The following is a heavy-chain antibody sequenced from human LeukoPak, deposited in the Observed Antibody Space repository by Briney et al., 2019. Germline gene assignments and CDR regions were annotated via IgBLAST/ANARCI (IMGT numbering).Heavy chain of an antibody. CDR3: ARYSNAVAGARWFDH. D-gene: IGHD2-21*01. V-gene: IGHV4-59*01. J-gene: IGHJ5*02. CDR1: GGSITSYY. CDR2: IYYSGIN. Sequence: SETLSLTCTVSGGSITSYYWSWIRQPPGKGLEWIGYIYYSGINNYNPSLTSRATMSVDTSKNQFSLMLTSVTAADTAVYYCARYSNAVAGARWFDHWGQGTLVTVSS.